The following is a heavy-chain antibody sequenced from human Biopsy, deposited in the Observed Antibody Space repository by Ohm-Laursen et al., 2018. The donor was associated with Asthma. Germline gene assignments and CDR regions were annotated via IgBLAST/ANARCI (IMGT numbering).Heavy chain of an antibody. D-gene: IGHD4-17*01. CDR2: ISYNGSDK. Sequence: SLRLSCAASGFTFSSFGIHWVRQAPGKGLEWVAVISYNGSDKCYADSVKGRFTISRDNSKNTLYLQMNSLRAEDTAVYYCAKGHGDYVFPYFQHWGQGTLVTVSS. J-gene: IGHJ1*01. CDR3: AKGHGDYVFPYFQH. V-gene: IGHV3-30*18. CDR1: GFTFSSFG.